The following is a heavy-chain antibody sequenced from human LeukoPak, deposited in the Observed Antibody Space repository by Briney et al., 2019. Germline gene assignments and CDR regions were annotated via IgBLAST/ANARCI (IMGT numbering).Heavy chain of an antibody. CDR3: ASPSNGAFDI. CDR1: GGTFRSYA. CDR2: IIHIFGTA. D-gene: IGHD6-25*01. V-gene: IGHV1-69*06. J-gene: IGHJ3*02. Sequence: SVKVSCKACGGTFRSYAISWVRQAPGQGLEWMGGIIHIFGTANYAQKFQGRVTITADKSTSTAYMELSSLRSEDTAVYYCASPSNGAFDIWGQGTMVTVSS.